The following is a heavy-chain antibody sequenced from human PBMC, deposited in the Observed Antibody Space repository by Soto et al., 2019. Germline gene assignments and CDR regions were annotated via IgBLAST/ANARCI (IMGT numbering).Heavy chain of an antibody. CDR2: IIPIFGTA. D-gene: IGHD6-13*01. J-gene: IGHJ6*02. CDR1: GGTFSSYA. Sequence: SVKVSCKASGGTFSSYAISWVRQAPGQGLERIGGIIPIFGTANYAQKFQGRVTITADKSTSTAYMELSSLRSEDTAVYYCARVRSAHLGSSWSHAVDYYYYYGMDVWGQGTTVTVS. CDR3: ARVRSAHLGSSWSHAVDYYYYYGMDV. V-gene: IGHV1-69*06.